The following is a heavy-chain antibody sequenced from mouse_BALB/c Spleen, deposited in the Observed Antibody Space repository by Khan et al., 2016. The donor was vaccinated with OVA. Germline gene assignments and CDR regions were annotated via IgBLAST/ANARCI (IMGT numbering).Heavy chain of an antibody. D-gene: IGHD2-14*01. Sequence: EVELVESGGGLVKPGGSLKLSCAASGFTFSYYAVSWVRQTPEKRLEWVATISSAGSYTYYPDSVKGRFIISRDKAKNSLYLQLYSLRSEDTAMYYCARRGYDEAYFDYWGQGTTLTVSS. CDR3: ARRGYDEAYFDY. CDR1: GFTFSYYA. V-gene: IGHV5-9-3*01. CDR2: ISSAGSYT. J-gene: IGHJ2*01.